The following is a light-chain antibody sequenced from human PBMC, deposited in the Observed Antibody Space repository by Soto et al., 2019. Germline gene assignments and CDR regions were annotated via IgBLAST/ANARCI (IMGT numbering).Light chain of an antibody. CDR2: GVF. CDR1: QSVRSNY. CDR3: QHYDGSPPT. J-gene: IGKJ2*01. V-gene: IGKV3-20*01. Sequence: ETVLTQSPGTVSLYPGERATLSCTTSQSVRSNYLAWYQQKPGQAPRLVVYGVFNRDTGIPDRFSGSRSGTDFTLTISGLEPEESAVYYCQHYDGSPPTFGQGTKLEI.